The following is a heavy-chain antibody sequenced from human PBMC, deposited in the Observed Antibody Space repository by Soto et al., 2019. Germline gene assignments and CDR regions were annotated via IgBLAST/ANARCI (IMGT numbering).Heavy chain of an antibody. CDR3: ARASRYCTNGVCLGDFDY. CDR2: VSYDGDNK. J-gene: IGHJ4*02. CDR1: EITFSDFA. V-gene: IGHV3-30-3*01. Sequence: QVQLVESGGGVVQPGRSLRLSCAASEITFSDFAIQWVRQAPGKGLEWVATVSYDGDNKYYADSVRGRFTISRDNSKNTLYLQMSGLRTEDTAVYYCARASRYCTNGVCLGDFDYWGQGTLVTVSS. D-gene: IGHD2-8*01.